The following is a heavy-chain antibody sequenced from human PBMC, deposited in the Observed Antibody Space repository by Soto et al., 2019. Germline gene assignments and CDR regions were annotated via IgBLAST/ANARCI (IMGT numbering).Heavy chain of an antibody. Sequence: ASVKVSCKASGYTFTSYDINWVRQATGQGLEWMGWMNPNSGNTGYAQKFQGRVTMTRNTSISTAYMELSSLRSEDTAVYYCARAIVPAAITKYYYYYGMDVWAKGPRSPSP. CDR3: ARAIVPAAITKYYYYYGMDV. V-gene: IGHV1-8*01. J-gene: IGHJ6*02. D-gene: IGHD2-2*02. CDR1: GYTFTSYD. CDR2: MNPNSGNT.